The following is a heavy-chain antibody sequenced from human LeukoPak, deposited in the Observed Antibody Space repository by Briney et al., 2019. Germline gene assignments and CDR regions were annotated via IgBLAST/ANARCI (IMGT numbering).Heavy chain of an antibody. CDR3: ARGGNKVVVINRPHFDY. Sequence: SETLSLTCAVSGYSISSGYYWGWIRQPPGKGLEWIGSIYHSGSTYYNPSLKSRVTISVDTSKNQFSLKLSSVTAADTAVYYCARGGNKVVVINRPHFDYWGQGTLVTVSS. CDR2: IYHSGST. J-gene: IGHJ4*02. D-gene: IGHD3-22*01. CDR1: GYSISSGYY. V-gene: IGHV4-38-2*01.